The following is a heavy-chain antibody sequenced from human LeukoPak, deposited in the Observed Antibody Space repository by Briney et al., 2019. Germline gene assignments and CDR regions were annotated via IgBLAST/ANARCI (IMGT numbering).Heavy chain of an antibody. V-gene: IGHV3-21*01. Sequence: PGGSLRLSCAASGFTFNNYNMNWVRQAPGKALEWVSSITSSGAYIFYADSVKGRFTISRDNAKDSLYLQMNSLGPEDTAVYYCAKDRWGAVASFDYWGQGTLVTVSS. CDR2: ITSSGAYI. CDR1: GFTFNNYN. D-gene: IGHD6-19*01. J-gene: IGHJ4*02. CDR3: AKDRWGAVASFDY.